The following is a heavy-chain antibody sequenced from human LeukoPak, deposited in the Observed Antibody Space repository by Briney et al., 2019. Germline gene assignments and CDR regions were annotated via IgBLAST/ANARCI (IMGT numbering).Heavy chain of an antibody. CDR2: IYSNGIT. CDR1: GGSIFGHY. CDR3: ARRAYYDTSGYSPASGYFDL. D-gene: IGHD3-22*01. J-gene: IGHJ2*01. V-gene: IGHV4-4*08. Sequence: SETLSLTCTVSGGSIFGHYFNWIRQAPGKGLEWIGYIYSNGITSSTPALRSHGPMSIAPSRSQFSLRLTSVTAADTAMYYCARRAYYDTSGYSPASGYFDLWGRGTLVTVSS.